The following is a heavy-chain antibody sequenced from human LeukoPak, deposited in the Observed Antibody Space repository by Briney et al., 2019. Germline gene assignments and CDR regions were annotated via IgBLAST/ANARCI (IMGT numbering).Heavy chain of an antibody. CDR2: IYYSGST. V-gene: IGHV4-59*01. CDR1: GGSLSSYY. D-gene: IGHD5-18*01. J-gene: IGHJ4*02. CDR3: AGRGYSYGYDY. Sequence: PSETLSLTCTVSGGSLSSYYWSWIRQPPGKGLEWIEYIYYSGSTNYNPSLKSRVTISVDTSKNQFSLKLSSVTAADTAVYYCAGRGYSYGYDYWGQGTLVTVSS.